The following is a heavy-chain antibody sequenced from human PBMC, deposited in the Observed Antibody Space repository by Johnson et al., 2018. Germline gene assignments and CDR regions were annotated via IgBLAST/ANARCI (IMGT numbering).Heavy chain of an antibody. CDR2: IKSKTDGGTT. D-gene: IGHD3-22*01. CDR1: GFTFSNAW. V-gene: IGHV3-15*07. Sequence: VQLVESGGGLVKPGGSLRLSCAASGFTFSNAWMNWVRQAPGKGLEWVGRIKSKTDGGTTDYAAPVKGRFTISRDDSKNTLYLQMNSLKTEDTAVYYCTTGHYYDGRVAEYFQHWGQGTLVTVSS. CDR3: TTGHYYDGRVAEYFQH. J-gene: IGHJ1*01.